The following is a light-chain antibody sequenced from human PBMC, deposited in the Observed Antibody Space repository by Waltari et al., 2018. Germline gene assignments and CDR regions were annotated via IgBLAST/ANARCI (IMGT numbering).Light chain of an antibody. V-gene: IGLV2-8*01. CDR1: SSHTGSPNY. J-gene: IGLJ1*01. Sequence: QSALTQPPSASGSPGQSVTISCTGTSSHTGSPNYVSWYQQPPGKAPKPIISQVYERPSGVPDRFSGSKSGNTASLTVSGLQAEDEADYFCNSYAGNNSYVFGTGTKVTVL. CDR2: QVY. CDR3: NSYAGNNSYV.